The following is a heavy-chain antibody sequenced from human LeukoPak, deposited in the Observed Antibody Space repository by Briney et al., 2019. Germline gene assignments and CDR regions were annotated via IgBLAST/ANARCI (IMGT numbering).Heavy chain of an antibody. J-gene: IGHJ4*02. V-gene: IGHV3-30*02. CDR3: AKDIAVSHSYFDY. Sequence: GGSLTLLCGASGFDLRYNGMQGLGQSPGKGLEGVAFIRYDASNQYYADSVKGRCTISRDNSKHTIYLQVDSLSCEDAAIYHCAKDIAVSHSYFDYWGRGTMATVPS. CDR1: GFDLRYNG. D-gene: IGHD6-19*01. CDR2: IRYDASNQ.